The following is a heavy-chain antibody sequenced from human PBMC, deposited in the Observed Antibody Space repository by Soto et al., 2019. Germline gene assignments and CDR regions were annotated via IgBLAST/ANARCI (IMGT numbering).Heavy chain of an antibody. CDR2: ISGSGGST. Sequence: GGSLRLSCAASGFTFSSYAMSWVRQAPGKGLEWVSAISGSGGSTYYADSVKGRFTISRDNSKNTLYLQMNSLRAEDTAVYYCAKLLGYCSSKDVFCGLTLPGHNWFDPWGQGTLVTVSS. V-gene: IGHV3-23*01. D-gene: IGHD2-2*01. J-gene: IGHJ5*02. CDR3: AKLLGYCSSKDVFCGLTLPGHNWFDP. CDR1: GFTFSSYA.